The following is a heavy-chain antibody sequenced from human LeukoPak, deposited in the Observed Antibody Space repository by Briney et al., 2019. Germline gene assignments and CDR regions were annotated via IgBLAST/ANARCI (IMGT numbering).Heavy chain of an antibody. D-gene: IGHD2-15*01. CDR2: IDYSGST. CDR3: ARREYCSGGSCYFLGGDY. Sequence: PSETLSLTCTVSGGSISTSSYYWGWIRQPPGKGLEWIGTIDYSGSTYYNPSLKSRVTISVDTSKNQFSLKLSSVTAADTAVYYCARREYCSGGSCYFLGGDYWGQGTLVTVSS. V-gene: IGHV4-39*01. CDR1: GGSISTSSYY. J-gene: IGHJ4*02.